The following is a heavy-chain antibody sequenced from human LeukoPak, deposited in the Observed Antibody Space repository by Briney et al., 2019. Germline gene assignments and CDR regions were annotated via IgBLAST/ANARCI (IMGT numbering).Heavy chain of an antibody. V-gene: IGHV4-34*01. J-gene: IGHJ2*01. CDR1: GGSFSGYY. CDR2: INHSGST. Sequence: SETLSLTCAVYGGSFSGYYWSWIRQPPGKGLEWIGEINHSGSTNYNPSLKSRVTISVDTSKNQFSLKLSSVTAADTAVYYCARGRSQRSITMVRGAPGMHFDLWGRGTLVTVSS. CDR3: ARGRSQRSITMVRGAPGMHFDL. D-gene: IGHD3-10*01.